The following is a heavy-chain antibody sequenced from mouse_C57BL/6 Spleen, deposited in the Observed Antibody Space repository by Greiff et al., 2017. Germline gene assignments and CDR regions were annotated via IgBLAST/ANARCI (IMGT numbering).Heavy chain of an antibody. D-gene: IGHD2-4*01. Sequence: EVKVVESEGGLVQPGSSMKLSCTASGFTFSDYYMAWVRQVPEKGLEWVANINYDGSSTYYLDSLKSRFIISRDNAKNILYLQMSSLKSEDTATYYCAREGGLRQGSAMDYWGQGTSVTVSS. CDR3: AREGGLRQGSAMDY. V-gene: IGHV5-16*01. J-gene: IGHJ4*01. CDR2: INYDGSST. CDR1: GFTFSDYY.